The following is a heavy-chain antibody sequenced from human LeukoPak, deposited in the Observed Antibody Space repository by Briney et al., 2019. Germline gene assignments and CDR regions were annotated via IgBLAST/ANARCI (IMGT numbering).Heavy chain of an antibody. J-gene: IGHJ4*02. Sequence: GGSLRLSCAASGFTFSSYGMHWVRQAPGKGLEWVAVISYDGSNKYYADSVKGRFTISRDNSKNTLYLQMNSLRAEDTAVYYCAKDYGSGSKYLFDYWGQGPVVTVSS. CDR1: GFTFSSYG. V-gene: IGHV3-30*18. D-gene: IGHD3-10*01. CDR3: AKDYGSGSKYLFDY. CDR2: ISYDGSNK.